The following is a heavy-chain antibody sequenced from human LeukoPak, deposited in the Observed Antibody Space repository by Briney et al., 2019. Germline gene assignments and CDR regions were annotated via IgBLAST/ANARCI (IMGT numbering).Heavy chain of an antibody. CDR3: ARLVFGDYVKSWIFDS. V-gene: IGHV4-59*08. J-gene: IGHJ4*02. CDR1: GDSMNGYY. D-gene: IGHD4-17*01. Sequence: SETLSLTCIVSGDSMNGYYWRWIRQPPGKGLEWVGYIFYSGSTNYNPSLRSRVTISVDTSENQFSLKLGSVTAADMAVYYCARLVFGDYVKSWIFDSWGQGVLVTVSS. CDR2: IFYSGST.